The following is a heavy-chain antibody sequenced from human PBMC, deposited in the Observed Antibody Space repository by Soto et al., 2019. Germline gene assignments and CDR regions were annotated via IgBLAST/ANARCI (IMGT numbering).Heavy chain of an antibody. D-gene: IGHD6-6*01. CDR3: ARDRAARRYYYYYGMDV. J-gene: IGHJ6*02. CDR1: GGSISSYY. V-gene: IGHV4-4*07. Sequence: QVQLQESGPGLVKPSETLSLTCTVSGGSISSYYWSWIRQPAGKGLEWIGRIYTSGSTNYNPSLKSRVTMSVDTSKNQFSLKLSSVTAADTAVYYCARDRAARRYYYYYGMDVWGQGTTVTVSS. CDR2: IYTSGST.